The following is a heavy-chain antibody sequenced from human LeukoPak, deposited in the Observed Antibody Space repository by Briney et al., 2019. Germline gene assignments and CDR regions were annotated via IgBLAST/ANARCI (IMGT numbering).Heavy chain of an antibody. CDR1: GFTFSDYS. V-gene: IGHV3-11*04. J-gene: IGHJ4*02. Sequence: KPGGSLRLSCAASGFTFSDYSMSWIRQAPGKGLEWVSYISSGSTIYYADSVRGRFTISRDNPKNSLYLQMNSRRAEDTAVYYCARVLAEGVVRGVIRDWGQGTLVTVSS. D-gene: IGHD3-10*01. CDR3: ARVLAEGVVRGVIRD. CDR2: ISSGSTI.